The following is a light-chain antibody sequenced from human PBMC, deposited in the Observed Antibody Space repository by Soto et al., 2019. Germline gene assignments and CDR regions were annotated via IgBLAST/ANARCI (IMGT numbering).Light chain of an antibody. Sequence: AIQLTQSPSSLSASVGDRVTITCRASQGISSALAWYQQKPGQAPKLLIYDASSLESGVPSRFSGSGSGTDFTLTISSRQPEDFATYYCQQFNSYPPLTFGGGTKVEIK. CDR1: QGISSA. CDR3: QQFNSYPPLT. J-gene: IGKJ4*01. V-gene: IGKV1-13*02. CDR2: DAS.